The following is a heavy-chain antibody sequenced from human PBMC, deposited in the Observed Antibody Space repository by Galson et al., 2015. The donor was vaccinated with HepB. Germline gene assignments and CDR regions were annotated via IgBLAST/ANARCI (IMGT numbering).Heavy chain of an antibody. CDR3: ARVGYKYYYMDV. CDR1: GFTFSDYY. D-gene: IGHD3-22*01. V-gene: IGHV3-11*01. J-gene: IGHJ6*03. Sequence: SLRLSCAASGFTFSDYYMSWIRQAPGKGLEWVSYIRSSVNTIYYADSVKGRFTISRDNAKNSLYLQMNSLRAEDTAVYYCARVGYKYYYMDVWGKGTTVTVSS. CDR2: IRSSVNTI.